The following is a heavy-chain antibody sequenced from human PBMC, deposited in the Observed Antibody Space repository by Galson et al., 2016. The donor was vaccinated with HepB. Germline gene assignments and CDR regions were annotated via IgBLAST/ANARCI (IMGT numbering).Heavy chain of an antibody. CDR2: ICYSGSH. V-gene: IGHV4-31*03. J-gene: IGHJ6*02. CDR3: ARGRYGSWRHTRLDGLDV. CDR1: GGSISTGGFC. D-gene: IGHD6-19*01. Sequence: TLSLTCTVSGGSISTGGFCWNWIRQHPGKGLEWIGYICYSGSHHYNPSLKSRLTISLDTSNNQFSLKLSSVTAADTAVYYCARGRYGSWRHTRLDGLDVWGQGTTVTVSS.